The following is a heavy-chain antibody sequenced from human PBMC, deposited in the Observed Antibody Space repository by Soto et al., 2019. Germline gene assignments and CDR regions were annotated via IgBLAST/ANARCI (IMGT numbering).Heavy chain of an antibody. V-gene: IGHV4-34*01. CDR2: INLSGST. J-gene: IGHJ4*02. D-gene: IGHD4-17*01. CDR1: GGSFSGYY. Sequence: QVQLQQWGAGLLKPSETLSLTCAVYGGSFSGYYWSWIRQTPGKGLEWIGEINLSGSTNYNPSLKSRVTISVDTSKNQFSLKLSSVTAADTAVYYCARGLSTVTTIFDYWGQGTLVTVSS. CDR3: ARGLSTVTTIFDY.